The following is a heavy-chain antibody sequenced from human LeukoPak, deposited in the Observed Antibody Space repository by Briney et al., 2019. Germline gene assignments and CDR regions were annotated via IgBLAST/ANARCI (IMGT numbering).Heavy chain of an antibody. V-gene: IGHV3-72*01. CDR2: TRNKANSYTT. J-gene: IGHJ6*02. D-gene: IGHD6-6*01. Sequence: GGSLRLSCAASGFTFSDHYMDWVRQAPGKGLEWVGRTRNKANSYTTEYAASVKGRFTISRDDSKNSLYLQMNSLKTEDTAAYYCATPYSSSPVTRDYYGMDVWGQGTTVTVSS. CDR1: GFTFSDHY. CDR3: ATPYSSSPVTRDYYGMDV.